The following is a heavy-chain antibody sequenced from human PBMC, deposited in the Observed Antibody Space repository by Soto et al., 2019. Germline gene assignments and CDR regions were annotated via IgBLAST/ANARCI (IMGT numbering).Heavy chain of an antibody. CDR1: GFSLSTSGVG. J-gene: IGHJ3*02. Sequence: QITLKESGPTLVKPTQTLTLTCTFSGFSLSTSGVGVGWIRQPPGKALEWLALIYWDDDNRYSPSLKSRLTSDMDTSKNQGVLTMANMDPVDTATYYCSDYVLLWFGDRACAIWGQGTTVTVSS. CDR3: SDYVLLWFGDRACAI. V-gene: IGHV2-5*02. D-gene: IGHD3-10*01. CDR2: IYWDDDN.